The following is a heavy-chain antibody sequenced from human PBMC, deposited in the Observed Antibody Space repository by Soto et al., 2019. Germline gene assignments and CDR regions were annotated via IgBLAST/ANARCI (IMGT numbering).Heavy chain of an antibody. CDR2: ISYDGSNK. V-gene: IGHV3-30*18. D-gene: IGHD6-6*01. Sequence: PGGSLRLSCAASGFTFSSYGMHWVRQAPGKGLEWVAVISYDGSNKYYADSVKGRFTISRDNSKNTLYLQMNSLRAEDTAVYYCANAFYSSYNFDYWGQGTLVTVSS. CDR1: GFTFSSYG. J-gene: IGHJ4*02. CDR3: ANAFYSSYNFDY.